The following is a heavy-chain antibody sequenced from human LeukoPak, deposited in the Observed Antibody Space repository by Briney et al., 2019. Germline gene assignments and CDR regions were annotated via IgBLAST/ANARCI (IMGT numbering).Heavy chain of an antibody. J-gene: IGHJ3*02. V-gene: IGHV4-59*01. D-gene: IGHD5-12*01. Sequence: SETLSLTCTVSGGSISTYYWSWIRQPPGKGLHWIGYVYYSGSTNYNPSLKSRVTISADTSKNQFSLRLSSVTAADTAVYYCARAGIVASLDIWGQGTMVTVSS. CDR1: GGSISTYY. CDR2: VYYSGST. CDR3: ARAGIVASLDI.